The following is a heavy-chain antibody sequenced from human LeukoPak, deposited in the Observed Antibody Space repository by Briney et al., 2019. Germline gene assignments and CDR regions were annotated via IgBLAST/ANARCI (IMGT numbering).Heavy chain of an antibody. Sequence: EASVTVSCTASGGTFSSYAISWVRRAPGQGLEWMGGIIPIFGTANYAQKFQGRVTITADESTSTAYMDLSSLRSEDTAVYYCARVDEYGDSLPSGDYWGQGTLVTVSS. D-gene: IGHD4-17*01. CDR3: ARVDEYGDSLPSGDY. J-gene: IGHJ4*02. CDR1: GGTFSSYA. CDR2: IIPIFGTA. V-gene: IGHV1-69*13.